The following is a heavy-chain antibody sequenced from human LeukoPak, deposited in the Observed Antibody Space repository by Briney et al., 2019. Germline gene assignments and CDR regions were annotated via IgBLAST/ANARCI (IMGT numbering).Heavy chain of an antibody. D-gene: IGHD1-26*01. Sequence: GGSLRLSCAAPGFTFSSYSMNWVRQAPGKGLEWVSYISSSSSTIYYADSVKGRFTISRDNAKNSLYLQMNSLRAEDTAVYYCAREDDTGRYMGDDAFDIWGQGTMVTVSS. CDR2: ISSSSSTI. CDR3: AREDDTGRYMGDDAFDI. V-gene: IGHV3-48*01. CDR1: GFTFSSYS. J-gene: IGHJ3*02.